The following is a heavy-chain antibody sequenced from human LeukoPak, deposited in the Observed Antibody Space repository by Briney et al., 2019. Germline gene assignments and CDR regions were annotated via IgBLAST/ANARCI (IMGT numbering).Heavy chain of an antibody. Sequence: GGSLRLSCAASGFTFSSYGMHWVRQAPGKGLEWVAVIWYDGSNKYYADSVKGRFTISRDNSKNTLYLQMNSLRAEDTAVYYCARERLGELSLPNDAFDIWGQGTMVTASS. CDR3: ARERLGELSLPNDAFDI. V-gene: IGHV3-33*08. D-gene: IGHD3-16*02. CDR1: GFTFSSYG. J-gene: IGHJ3*02. CDR2: IWYDGSNK.